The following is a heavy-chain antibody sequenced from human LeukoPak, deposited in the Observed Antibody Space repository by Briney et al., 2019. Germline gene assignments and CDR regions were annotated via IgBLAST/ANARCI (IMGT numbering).Heavy chain of an antibody. CDR1: GGSFSGYY. J-gene: IGHJ3*02. CDR2: INHSGST. V-gene: IGHV4-34*01. Sequence: SETLSLTCAVYGGSFSGYYWSWIRQPPGKGLEWIGEINHSGSTNYNPSLKSRVTISVDTSKNQFSLKLSSVTAADTAVYYCARVYYDSSGYPRRAFDIWGQGTMVTVSS. CDR3: ARVYYDSSGYPRRAFDI. D-gene: IGHD3-22*01.